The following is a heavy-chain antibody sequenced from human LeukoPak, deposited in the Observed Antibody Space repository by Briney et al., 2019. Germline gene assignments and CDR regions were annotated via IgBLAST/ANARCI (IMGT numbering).Heavy chain of an antibody. D-gene: IGHD2-2*02. CDR2: IYTSGST. J-gene: IGHJ4*02. CDR3: ARAALGYCSSTSCYTGSFDY. Sequence: SETLSLTCTVSGGSISSGSYYWSWIRQPAGKGLEWIGRIYTSGSTNYNPALKSRVTISVDTSKNQFSLKLRSVTAADTAVYYCARAALGYCSSTSCYTGSFDYWGQGTLVTVSS. V-gene: IGHV4-61*02. CDR1: GGSISSGSYY.